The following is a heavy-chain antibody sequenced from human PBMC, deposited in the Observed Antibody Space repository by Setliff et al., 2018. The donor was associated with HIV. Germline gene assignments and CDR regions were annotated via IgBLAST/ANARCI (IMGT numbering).Heavy chain of an antibody. CDR2: ISYDGGKK. J-gene: IGHJ4*02. Sequence: SCAASGFTFSSYGLHWVRQAPGKGLEWVAVISYDGGKKNYADSVSGRFTVSRDNSKNTLYLQMDSLRAEDTAVYYCTLGLYYYDTSGPRVFDYWGQGSLVTVSS. CDR1: GFTFSSYG. CDR3: TLGLYYYDTSGPRVFDY. V-gene: IGHV3-30*04. D-gene: IGHD3-22*01.